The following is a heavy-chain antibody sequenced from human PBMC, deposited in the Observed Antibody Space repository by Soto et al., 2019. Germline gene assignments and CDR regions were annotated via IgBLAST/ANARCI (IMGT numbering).Heavy chain of an antibody. CDR2: ISTSGDST. V-gene: IGHV3-23*01. J-gene: IGHJ4*02. CDR3: AITSRYCSSTSCYAD. CDR1: GFTFSSYA. D-gene: IGHD2-2*01. Sequence: EVQLLESGAGLVQPGGSLRLSCAASGFTFSSYAMSWVRQAPGKGLEWVSGISTSGDSTYYADSVKGRFTISRDNPKDTLYLQMNSLRAGDTAVYYCAITSRYCSSTSCYADWGQGTLVTGSS.